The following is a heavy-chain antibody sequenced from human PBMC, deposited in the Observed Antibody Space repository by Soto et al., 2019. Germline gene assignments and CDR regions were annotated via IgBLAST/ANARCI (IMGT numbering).Heavy chain of an antibody. J-gene: IGHJ4*02. CDR1: GGSMTGYF. Sequence: QVQLQESGPGLVKPSETLSLTCTVSGGSMTGYFWSWIRQPAGKALEWIGHVYNSGNTDYNPSLASRITMAVDTSKRQFSRKVKSVTAAETAVYYCARTHWVSGTEYWGQGILVTVSS. CDR2: VYNSGNT. CDR3: ARTHWVSGTEY. D-gene: IGHD6-19*01. V-gene: IGHV4-4*07.